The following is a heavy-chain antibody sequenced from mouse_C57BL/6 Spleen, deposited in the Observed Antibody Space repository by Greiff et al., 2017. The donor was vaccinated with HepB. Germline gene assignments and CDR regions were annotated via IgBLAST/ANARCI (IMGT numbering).Heavy chain of an antibody. CDR3: AREGGANDGPFAY. J-gene: IGHJ3*01. D-gene: IGHD2-3*01. Sequence: EVQLQQSGPELVKPGASVKISCKASGYTFTDYYMNWVKQSHGKSLEWIGDINPNNGGTSYNQKFKGKATLTVDKSSSTAYMELRSLTSEDSAVYYCAREGGANDGPFAYWGQGTLVTVSA. CDR2: INPNNGGT. CDR1: GYTFTDYY. V-gene: IGHV1-26*01.